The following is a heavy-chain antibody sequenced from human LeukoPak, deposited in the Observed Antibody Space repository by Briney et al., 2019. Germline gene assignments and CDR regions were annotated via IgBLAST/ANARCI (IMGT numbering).Heavy chain of an antibody. V-gene: IGHV4-61*02. Sequence: SETLSLTFTVSGGSISSGSYYWSWIRQPAGKGLEWIGRIYTSGSTNYNPSLKSRVTISVDTSKNQFSLKLSSVTAADTAVYYCARRWELLRGYFDYWGQGTLVTVSS. CDR1: GGSISSGSYY. CDR2: IYTSGST. CDR3: ARRWELLRGYFDY. J-gene: IGHJ4*02. D-gene: IGHD1-26*01.